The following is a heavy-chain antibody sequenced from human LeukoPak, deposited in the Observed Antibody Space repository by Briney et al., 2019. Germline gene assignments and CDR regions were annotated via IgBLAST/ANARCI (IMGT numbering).Heavy chain of an antibody. V-gene: IGHV1-18*01. CDR1: GYTFTNYG. CDR3: ARGSHSMVRGVFNWFDP. D-gene: IGHD3-10*01. CDR2: ISPYTGNT. J-gene: IGHJ5*02. Sequence: GASVKVSCKASGYTFTNYGISWVRQAPGQGLEWMGWISPYTGNTDYAPDLQGRVTMTTETSTRTVYMELRSLTSDDTAVYYCARGSHSMVRGVFNWFDPWGQGTLVIVSS.